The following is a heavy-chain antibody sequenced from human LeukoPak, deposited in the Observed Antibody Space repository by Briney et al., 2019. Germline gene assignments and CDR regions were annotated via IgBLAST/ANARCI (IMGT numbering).Heavy chain of an antibody. Sequence: ASVKVSCKASGYTFTSYGISWVRQAPGQGLEWMGWISAYNGNTNYAQKLQGRVTMTTDTSTSTAYMELRSLRSDDTAVYYCARDSYFVVVTATRYYYGMDVWGQGTTVTVSS. D-gene: IGHD2-21*02. J-gene: IGHJ6*02. V-gene: IGHV1-18*01. CDR1: GYTFTSYG. CDR2: ISAYNGNT. CDR3: ARDSYFVVVTATRYYYGMDV.